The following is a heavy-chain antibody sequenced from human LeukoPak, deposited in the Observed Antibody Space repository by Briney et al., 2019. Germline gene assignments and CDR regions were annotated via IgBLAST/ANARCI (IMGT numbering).Heavy chain of an antibody. CDR3: ASSKNFDY. Sequence: HSGGSLRLSCAASGFTFTNAWMTWVRQAPGKGLVWVSRINSDGSSTTYADSVKGRFTISRDNAKNTLYLQMNSLRAEDTAVYYCASSKNFDYWGQGTLVTVSS. V-gene: IGHV3-74*01. D-gene: IGHD3-3*02. J-gene: IGHJ4*02. CDR2: INSDGSST. CDR1: GFTFTNAW.